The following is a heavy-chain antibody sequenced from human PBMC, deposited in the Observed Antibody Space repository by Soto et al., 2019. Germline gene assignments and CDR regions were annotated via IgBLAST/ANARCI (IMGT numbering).Heavy chain of an antibody. CDR3: ARGRFISTGYDSGWYIAH. V-gene: IGHV1-8*01. J-gene: IGHJ4*02. Sequence: QVQLVQSGAEVKKPGASVKVSCKPSGYPFTSYHVTWVRQSPGQGLEWMGWMNPGSGSTDYAVQCQGRLTMTRNTSMGTASWELCSLTSEDTAIYYCARGRFISTGYDSGWYIAHWGQGTQVIVSS. CDR2: MNPGSGST. CDR1: GYPFTSYH. D-gene: IGHD6-19*01.